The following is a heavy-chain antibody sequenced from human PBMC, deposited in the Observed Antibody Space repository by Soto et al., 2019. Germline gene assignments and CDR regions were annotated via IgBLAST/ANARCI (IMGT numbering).Heavy chain of an antibody. CDR3: ARDRRVAVAASNWFDP. Sequence: QVQLVQSGAEVKKPGSSVKVSRKASGGTFSSYTISWVRQAPGQGLEWMGRIIPILGIANYAQKFQGRVTITADKSTSTAYMELSSLRSEDTAVYYCARDRRVAVAASNWFDPWGQGTLVTVSS. V-gene: IGHV1-69*08. CDR1: GGTFSSYT. D-gene: IGHD6-19*01. J-gene: IGHJ5*02. CDR2: IIPILGIA.